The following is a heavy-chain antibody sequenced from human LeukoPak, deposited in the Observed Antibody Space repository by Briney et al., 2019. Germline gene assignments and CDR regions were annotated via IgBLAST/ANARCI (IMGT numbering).Heavy chain of an antibody. CDR3: ASSGHTPPGAFDI. J-gene: IGHJ3*02. D-gene: IGHD2-15*01. CDR1: GGSISSSNC. CDR2: IYHSGSI. Sequence: SETLSLTCAVSGGSISSSNCWSWVRQPPGKGLEWIGEIYHSGSINYNPSLKSRVTISVDKSKNQFSLNLSSVTAADTAMYYCASSGHTPPGAFDIWGQGTMVTVSS. V-gene: IGHV4-4*02.